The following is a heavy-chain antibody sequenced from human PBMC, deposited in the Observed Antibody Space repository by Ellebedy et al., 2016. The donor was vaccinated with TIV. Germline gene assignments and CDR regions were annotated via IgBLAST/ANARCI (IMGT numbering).Heavy chain of an antibody. D-gene: IGHD5-24*01. Sequence: MPSETLSLTFTVSGGSISPFYWSWIRQPPGKPLEWTGYIAYRGRPKYNPSFRSRVPISVDRYKNQFSLKLSSVTAADTAVYYCARHGALAGYNSDYFDYWGQGTLVTVSS. CDR2: IAYRGRP. CDR3: ARHGALAGYNSDYFDY. J-gene: IGHJ4*02. V-gene: IGHV4-59*08. CDR1: GGSISPFY.